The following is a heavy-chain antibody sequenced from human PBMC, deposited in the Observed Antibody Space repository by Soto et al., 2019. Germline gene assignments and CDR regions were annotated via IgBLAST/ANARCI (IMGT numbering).Heavy chain of an antibody. V-gene: IGHV4-59*01. CDR1: GGSISGYY. D-gene: IGHD3-10*01. Sequence: SETLSLTCTVSGGSISGYYRSWIRQSPGNGLEWIAYVHYSGTTKYNPSLKSRITISAETSKNQFSLILTSVTAADTAVYYCARTMNRGYFDYWGQGALVTVSS. CDR3: ARTMNRGYFDY. J-gene: IGHJ4*02. CDR2: VHYSGTT.